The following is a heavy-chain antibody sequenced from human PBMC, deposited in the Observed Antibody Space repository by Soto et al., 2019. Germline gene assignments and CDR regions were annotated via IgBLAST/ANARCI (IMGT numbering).Heavy chain of an antibody. V-gene: IGHV4-61*01. CDR1: GGSVSSGSSY. J-gene: IGHJ6*02. CDR2: VYYSGST. CDR3: ARGQLRPIFGVVIPAYYYYGMDV. Sequence: SETLSLTCTVSGGSVSSGSSYWSWIRQPPGKGLERIGYVYYSGSTNYNPSLKSRVTISVDTSKNQFSLELSSLRSEDTAVYYCARGQLRPIFGVVIPAYYYYGMDVWGQGTTVTVSS. D-gene: IGHD3-3*01.